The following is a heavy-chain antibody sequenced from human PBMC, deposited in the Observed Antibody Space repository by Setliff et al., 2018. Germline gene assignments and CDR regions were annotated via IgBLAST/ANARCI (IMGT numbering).Heavy chain of an antibody. CDR1: GFTFTSYW. V-gene: IGHV3-74*01. J-gene: IGHJ5*02. CDR3: STRTVAARSLDT. Sequence: GGSLRLSCAASGFTFTSYWMHWVRQAPGKGLVWVSRMYTDGSSTYYVDSVKGRFTISRDNAKNSLYLQLNSLRAEDTAVYYCSTRTVAARSLDTWGQGTLVTVSS. D-gene: IGHD6-13*01. CDR2: MYTDGSST.